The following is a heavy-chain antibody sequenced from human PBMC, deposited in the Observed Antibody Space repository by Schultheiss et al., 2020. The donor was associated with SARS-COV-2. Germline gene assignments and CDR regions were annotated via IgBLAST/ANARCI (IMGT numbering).Heavy chain of an antibody. J-gene: IGHJ6*02. Sequence: GGSLRLSCAASGFTFSSYDMHWVRQATGKGLEWVSAIGTAGDTYYPGSVKGRFTISRDNAKNSLYLQMNSLRAEDTAVYYCARDGVAAAGEDGMDVWGQGTTVTVSS. D-gene: IGHD6-13*01. CDR3: ARDGVAAAGEDGMDV. CDR1: GFTFSSYD. V-gene: IGHV3-13*01. CDR2: IGTAGDT.